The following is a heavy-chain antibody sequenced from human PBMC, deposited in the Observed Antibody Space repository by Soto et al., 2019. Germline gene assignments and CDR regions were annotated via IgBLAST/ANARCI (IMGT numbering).Heavy chain of an antibody. CDR2: ISGSGGST. Sequence: GGSLRLSCAASGFTFSSYAMSWVRQAPGKGLEWVSAISGSGGSTYYADSVKGRFTISRDNSKNTLYLQMNSLRAEDTAVYYCAKDFWEVVVAARFDYWGQGTLVTVAS. CDR1: GFTFSSYA. J-gene: IGHJ4*02. D-gene: IGHD2-15*01. CDR3: AKDFWEVVVAARFDY. V-gene: IGHV3-23*01.